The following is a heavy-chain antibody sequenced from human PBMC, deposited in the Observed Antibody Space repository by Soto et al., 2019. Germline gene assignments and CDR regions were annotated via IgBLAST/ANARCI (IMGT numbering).Heavy chain of an antibody. V-gene: IGHV3-30*18. J-gene: IGHJ4*02. CDR2: ISYDGSNK. Sequence: QVQLVASGGGVVQPGRSLRLSCAASGFTFSSYGMHWVRQAPGKGLEWVAVISYDGSNKYYADSVKGRFTISRDNSKNTLYLQMTSLRAEDTAVYYCAKGWRGYPIDYWGQGTLVTVSS. CDR3: AKGWRGYPIDY. CDR1: GFTFSSYG. D-gene: IGHD3-3*01.